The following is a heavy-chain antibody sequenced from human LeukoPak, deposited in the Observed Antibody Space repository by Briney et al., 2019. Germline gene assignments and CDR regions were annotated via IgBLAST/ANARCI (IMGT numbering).Heavy chain of an antibody. Sequence: GGSLRLSCAGSGFTFSSYWMSWVRQAPGKGLEWVANIKQDGSEKYYVDSVKGRFTISRDNAKNSLYLQMNSLRAEDTAVYYCARQDYDILTGYWGYAFDIWGQGTMVTVSS. J-gene: IGHJ3*02. CDR1: GFTFSSYW. CDR2: IKQDGSEK. D-gene: IGHD3-9*01. CDR3: ARQDYDILTGYWGYAFDI. V-gene: IGHV3-7*01.